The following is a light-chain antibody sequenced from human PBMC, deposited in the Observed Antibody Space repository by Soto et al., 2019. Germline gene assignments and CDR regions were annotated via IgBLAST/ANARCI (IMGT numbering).Light chain of an antibody. J-gene: IGKJ4*01. CDR1: QSVNNNY. Sequence: EIVLMQSPGTLSLSPGEGATLSCRASQSVNNNYLAWYQQKPGQAPTVLIFDTFRRATGVPDRFSGSGSGTDFTLTISSLQSEDFAVYYCQQYSKWPLTFGGGTKVDIK. CDR3: QQYSKWPLT. V-gene: IGKV3D-20*02. CDR2: DTF.